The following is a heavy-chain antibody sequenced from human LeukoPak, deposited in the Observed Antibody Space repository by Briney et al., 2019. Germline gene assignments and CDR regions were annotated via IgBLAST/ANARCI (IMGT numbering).Heavy chain of an antibody. J-gene: IGHJ3*02. Sequence: GESLEISCKGSGYSFTSYWVAWVRQMPGKGLEWMGIIYPGDSDTRYSPSFQGQVTISADKSITTAFLQWSSLKASDTAIYYCARRRGTPGVAMAGSPGGVSFDIWGQGTMVTVSS. V-gene: IGHV5-51*01. CDR3: ARRRGTPGVAMAGSPGGVSFDI. D-gene: IGHD6-19*01. CDR1: GYSFTSYW. CDR2: IYPGDSDT.